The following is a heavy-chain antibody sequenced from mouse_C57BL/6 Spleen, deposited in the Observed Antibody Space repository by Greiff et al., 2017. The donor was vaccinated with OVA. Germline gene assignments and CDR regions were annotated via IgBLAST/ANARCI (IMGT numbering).Heavy chain of an antibody. J-gene: IGHJ1*03. CDR1: GYTFTSYW. D-gene: IGHD3-3*01. V-gene: IGHV1-50*01. CDR3: ARPSANWYFDD. Sequence: VQLQQSGAELVKPGASVKLSCKASGYTFTSYWMQWVKQRPGQGLEWIGEIDPSDSYTNYNQKFKGKATLTVDTSSSTAYMQLSSLTSEDSAVYYCARPSANWYFDDWGTGTTVTVSS. CDR2: IDPSDSYT.